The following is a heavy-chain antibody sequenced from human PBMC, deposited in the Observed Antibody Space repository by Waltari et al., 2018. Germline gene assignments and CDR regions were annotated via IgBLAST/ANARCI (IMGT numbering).Heavy chain of an antibody. J-gene: IGHJ4*02. Sequence: EVQLVESGGGLVQPGGSLRLFCAASGFTFSNYEMNWVRQAPGKGLEWVSYISSGASTIYYADSVKGRFTISRDNAKNSVYLQMNSLRVEDTAIYYCARGEGGANEYWGQGSLVTVSS. CDR2: ISSGASTI. D-gene: IGHD1-26*01. CDR1: GFTFSNYE. V-gene: IGHV3-48*03. CDR3: ARGEGGANEY.